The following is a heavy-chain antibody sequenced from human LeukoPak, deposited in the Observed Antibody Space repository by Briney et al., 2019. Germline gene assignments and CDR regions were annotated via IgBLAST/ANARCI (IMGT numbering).Heavy chain of an antibody. CDR3: ARAEETYYYDSSGSYPTTY. CDR1: GYTFTSYY. V-gene: IGHV1-46*01. Sequence: WASVKVSCKASGYTFTSYYMHWVRQAPGQGLEWMGIINPSGGSTSYAQKFQGRVTMTRDMSTSTVYMELSSLRSEDTAVYYCARAEETYYYDSSGSYPTTYWGQGTLVTVSS. J-gene: IGHJ4*02. CDR2: INPSGGST. D-gene: IGHD3-22*01.